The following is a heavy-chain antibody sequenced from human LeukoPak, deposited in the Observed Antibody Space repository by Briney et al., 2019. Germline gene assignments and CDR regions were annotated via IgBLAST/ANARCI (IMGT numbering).Heavy chain of an antibody. CDR1: GFTVSSSY. D-gene: IGHD6-13*01. J-gene: IGHJ4*02. CDR3: ARDRGSWDDEGGPLFDY. V-gene: IGHV3-66*01. Sequence: GGSLRLSCAASGFTVSSSYMSWVRRAPGKGLEWVSVIYSDDSTYYTQSVRGRFTISRDNSKNTLYLQMDRLGVEDTAVYYCARDRGSWDDEGGPLFDYWGQGTLVTVSS. CDR2: IYSDDST.